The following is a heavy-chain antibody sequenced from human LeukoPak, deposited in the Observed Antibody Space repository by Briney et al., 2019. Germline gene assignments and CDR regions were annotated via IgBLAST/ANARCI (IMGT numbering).Heavy chain of an antibody. CDR2: INPNRGGT. Sequence: ASVKVSCKASGYTFTGYYMHWVRQAPGQGLEWMGWINPNRGGTNYAQKFKGRVTMTRDTSISTAYMELSRLRSDDTAVYYCARDRWIQLRYYFDYWGQGTLVTVSS. V-gene: IGHV1-2*02. CDR3: ARDRWIQLRYYFDY. J-gene: IGHJ4*02. CDR1: GYTFTGYY. D-gene: IGHD5-18*01.